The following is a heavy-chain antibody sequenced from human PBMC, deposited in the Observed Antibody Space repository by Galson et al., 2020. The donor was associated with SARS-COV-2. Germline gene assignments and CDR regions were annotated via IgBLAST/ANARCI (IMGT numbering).Heavy chain of an antibody. J-gene: IGHJ4*02. CDR3: ARELVPGASPFFDY. D-gene: IGHD2-2*01. CDR2: ISYDGSNK. V-gene: IGHV3-30*01. CDR1: GFTFSSYA. Sequence: GGSLRLSCAASGFTFSSYAMHWVRQAPGKGLEWVAVISYDGSNKYYADSVKGRFTISRDNSKNTLYLQMNSLRAEDTAVYYCARELVPGASPFFDYWGQGTLVTVSS.